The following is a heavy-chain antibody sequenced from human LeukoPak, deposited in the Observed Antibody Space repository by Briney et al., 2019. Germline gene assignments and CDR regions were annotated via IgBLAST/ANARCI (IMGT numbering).Heavy chain of an antibody. V-gene: IGHV4-61*02. CDR3: AREGGSHDILTGYYPRGSFVDY. CDR1: GGSISSGSYY. Sequence: PSETLSLTCTVSGGSISSGSYYWSWIRQPAGTGLEWIGRIYTSGSTNYNPSLKRRVTISVDTSKSQFSLKLSSVTAADTAVYYCAREGGSHDILTGYYPRGSFVDYWGQGTLVTVSS. D-gene: IGHD3-9*01. CDR2: IYTSGST. J-gene: IGHJ4*01.